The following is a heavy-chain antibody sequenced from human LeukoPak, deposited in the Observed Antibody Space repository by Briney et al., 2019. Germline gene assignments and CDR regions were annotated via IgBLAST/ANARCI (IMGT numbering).Heavy chain of an antibody. Sequence: GGSLRLSCAASGFTFDDYGMHWVRQAPGKGLEWVSYISGGGRTIFYADSVKGRFTISRDNAKNSLYLQMNSLRAEDTAVYYCARLYWGSYRFLDDWGQGTLVTVSS. D-gene: IGHD3-16*02. CDR3: ARLYWGSYRFLDD. CDR2: ISGGGRTI. J-gene: IGHJ4*02. V-gene: IGHV3-48*04. CDR1: GFTFDDYG.